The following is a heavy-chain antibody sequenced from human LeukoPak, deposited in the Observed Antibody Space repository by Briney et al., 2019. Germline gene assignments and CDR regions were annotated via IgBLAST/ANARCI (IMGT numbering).Heavy chain of an antibody. CDR3: ARYSGGNPVYFDY. V-gene: IGHV4-39*07. CDR2: IYYSGST. Sequence: SETLSLTCTVSGGSISSSSYYWGWIRQPPGKGLEWIGSIYYSGSTYYNPSLKSRVTISVDTSKNQFSLKLYSVTAADTAVYYCARYSGGNPVYFDYWGQGTLVTVSS. J-gene: IGHJ4*02. CDR1: GGSISSSSYY. D-gene: IGHD4-23*01.